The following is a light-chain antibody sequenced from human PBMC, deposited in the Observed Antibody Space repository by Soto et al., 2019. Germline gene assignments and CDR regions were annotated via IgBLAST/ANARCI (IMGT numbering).Light chain of an antibody. V-gene: IGLV7-46*01. CDR3: LFYYSGTWV. CDR2: DTT. CDR1: SGAVTSSLY. Sequence: QDVVMKEPALTVAPAGPVTPICGSRSGAVTSSLYPYWVQQRPGLAPKTLIYDTTNKYSWTPARFSGSLLGGKAALTLSGAQAEDEDEYYCLFYYSGTWVFGGGTKVTVL. J-gene: IGLJ3*02.